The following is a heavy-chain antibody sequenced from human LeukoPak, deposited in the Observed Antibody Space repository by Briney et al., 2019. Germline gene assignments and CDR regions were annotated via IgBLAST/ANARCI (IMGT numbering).Heavy chain of an antibody. J-gene: IGHJ3*02. D-gene: IGHD4-17*01. V-gene: IGHV3-48*01. CDR3: AKDHGDYHDI. CDR2: ISRSSTTI. Sequence: GGSLRLSCAASGFSFSSYSMNWVRQAPGKGLEWVSHISRSSTTIYYADSVKGRFTISRDNSKNTLYLQMNSLRAEDTAVYYCAKDHGDYHDIWGQGTMVTVSS. CDR1: GFSFSSYS.